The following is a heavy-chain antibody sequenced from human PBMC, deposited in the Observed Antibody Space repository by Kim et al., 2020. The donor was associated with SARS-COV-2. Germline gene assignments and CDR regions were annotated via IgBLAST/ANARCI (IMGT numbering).Heavy chain of an antibody. D-gene: IGHD2-2*01. V-gene: IGHV5-51*01. CDR3: ARSIVVVPAAAAFDY. J-gene: IGHJ4*02. Sequence: PSFQGQVTISADTSISTAYLQWSSLKASDTAMYYCARSIVVVPAAAAFDYWGQGTLVTVSS.